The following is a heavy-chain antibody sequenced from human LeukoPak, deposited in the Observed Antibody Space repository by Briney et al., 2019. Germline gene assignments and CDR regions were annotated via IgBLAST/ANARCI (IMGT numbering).Heavy chain of an antibody. CDR3: AKTTVLTGVGVFDI. CDR1: GFRFSGYG. Sequence: PGGSLRLSCAASGFRFSGYGMSWVRQAPGKGLEWVSGISGSGGSTYHADSVKGRFTISRDNSKNTLYLQMNSLRAEDTAVYYCAKTTVLTGVGVFDIWGQGTMVTVSS. D-gene: IGHD4/OR15-4a*01. V-gene: IGHV3-23*01. CDR2: ISGSGGST. J-gene: IGHJ3*02.